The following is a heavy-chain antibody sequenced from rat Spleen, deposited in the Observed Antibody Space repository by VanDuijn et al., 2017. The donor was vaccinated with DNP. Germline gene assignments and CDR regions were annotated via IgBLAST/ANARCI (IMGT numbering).Heavy chain of an antibody. J-gene: IGHJ2*01. CDR3: ATHRYNYFDY. CDR1: GFTFSNSW. V-gene: IGHV5-58*01. Sequence: EVQLVETGGGLVQPGGSLKLSCVASGFTFSNSWMYWIRQAPGKGLEWLGSINPDGDTTYYPDSVKGRFTISRDNAKNTQYLQMDSLRSEDTANYYCATHRYNYFDYWGQGVMVTVSS. D-gene: IGHD1-5*01. CDR2: INPDGDTT.